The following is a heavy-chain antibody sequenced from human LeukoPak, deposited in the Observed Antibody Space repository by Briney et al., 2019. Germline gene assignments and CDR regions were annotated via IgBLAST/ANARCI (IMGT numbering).Heavy chain of an antibody. CDR1: GGSISSGDYY. V-gene: IGHV4-30-4*08. D-gene: IGHD4-17*01. J-gene: IGHJ4*02. CDR2: IYYSGST. Sequence: SETLSLTCTVSGGSISSGDYYWSWIRQPPGKRLEWIGYIYYSGSTYYNPSLKSRVTTSVDTSKNQFSLKLSSVTAADTVVYYCARGLYDDYGDYVPLDYWGQGTLVTVSS. CDR3: ARGLYDDYGDYVPLDY.